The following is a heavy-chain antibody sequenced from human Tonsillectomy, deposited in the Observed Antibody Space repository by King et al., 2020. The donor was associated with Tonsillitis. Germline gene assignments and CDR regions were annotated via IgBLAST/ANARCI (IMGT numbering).Heavy chain of an antibody. CDR2: NSYNGNT. Sequence: VQLQESGPGLVKPSETLSLTCTVSGSSISSDNWSWIRQPPGKGLEWIGYNSYNGNTNYNPSIKSRVTISADTSKNQFSLKLSSVTAADTAVYYCARRYSGSYSDSAFDIWGPGTMVTVSS. CDR1: GSSISSDN. V-gene: IGHV4-59*01. CDR3: ARRYSGSYSDSAFDI. D-gene: IGHD1-26*01. J-gene: IGHJ3*02.